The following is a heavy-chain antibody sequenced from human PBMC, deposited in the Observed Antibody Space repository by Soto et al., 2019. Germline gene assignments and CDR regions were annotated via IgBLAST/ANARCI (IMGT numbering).Heavy chain of an antibody. D-gene: IGHD6-13*01. CDR3: ATDSRSWYYFDY. V-gene: IGHV3-74*01. J-gene: IGHJ4*02. CDR1: GFTFSSYW. CDR2: INSDGSST. Sequence: EVQLVESGGGLVQPGGSLRLSCAASGFTFSSYWMHWVRQAPGKGLVWVSRINSDGSSTSYADSVKGRFTISRDNAKNTLYLKMNSLRAEDTAVYYCATDSRSWYYFDYWGQGTLVTVSS.